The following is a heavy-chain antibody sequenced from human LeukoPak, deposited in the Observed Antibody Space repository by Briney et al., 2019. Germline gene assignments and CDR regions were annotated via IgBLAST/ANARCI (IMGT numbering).Heavy chain of an antibody. J-gene: IGHJ4*02. D-gene: IGHD2-2*01. Sequence: ASVKVSCKASGYTFTGYYMHWVRQAPGQGLEWMGWINPNSGGTNYAQKFQDRVTMTRDTSISTAYMELSRLRPDDTAVYYCAIYPRNIVVVPAAIWGQGTLVTVSS. CDR3: AIYPRNIVVVPAAI. CDR1: GYTFTGYY. V-gene: IGHV1-2*02. CDR2: INPNSGGT.